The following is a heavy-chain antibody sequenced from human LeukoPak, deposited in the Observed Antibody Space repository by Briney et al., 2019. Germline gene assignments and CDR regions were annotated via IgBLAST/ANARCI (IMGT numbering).Heavy chain of an antibody. Sequence: GGSLRLSCSASGFPFNTYAIHWVRQAPGKGLEYVAGISSNGDNTDFADSAKGRFTISRDNSKSTLFLQMNSLRAEDTAVYFCTRDSALLGVAFDLWGQGTVVTVSS. CDR1: GFPFNTYA. CDR3: TRDSALLGVAFDL. CDR2: ISSNGDNT. V-gene: IGHV3-64D*06. D-gene: IGHD2-15*01. J-gene: IGHJ3*01.